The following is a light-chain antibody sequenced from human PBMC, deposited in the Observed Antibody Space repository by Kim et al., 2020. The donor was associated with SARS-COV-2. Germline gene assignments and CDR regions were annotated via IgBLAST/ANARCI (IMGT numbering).Light chain of an antibody. J-gene: IGKJ5*01. V-gene: IGKV3-11*01. CDR1: QIVNRN. CDR2: DAS. Sequence: SLSPGEGVTLSCRTRQIVNRNLAWYQQTPGQAPRLLIYDASNRATGIPARFSGSGSGTDFTLTITSLEPEDFAVYYCQQRDNWITFGQGTRLEIK. CDR3: QQRDNWIT.